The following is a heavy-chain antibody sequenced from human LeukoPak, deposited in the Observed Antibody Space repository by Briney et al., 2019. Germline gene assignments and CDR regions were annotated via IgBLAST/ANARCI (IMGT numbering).Heavy chain of an antibody. CDR2: IYYSGST. V-gene: IGHV4-59*01. D-gene: IGHD3-16*01. CDR3: ARAVITFGAAVAKGFDC. J-gene: IGHJ4*02. CDR1: GGSFSTYY. Sequence: PSETLSLTCTVSGGSFSTYYWSWIRQPPGEGLEWIGYIYYSGSTDYNPSLKSRVTMSLDTSKNQFSLNLNSVTATDTAVYYCARAVITFGAAVAKGFDCWGQGTLVTVSS.